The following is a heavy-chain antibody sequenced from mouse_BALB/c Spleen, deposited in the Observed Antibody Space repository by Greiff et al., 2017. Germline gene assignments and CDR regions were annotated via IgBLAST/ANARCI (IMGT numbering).Heavy chain of an antibody. CDR2: ISSGSSTI. Sequence: EVKVVESGGGLVQPGGSRKLSCAASGFTFSSFGMHWVRQAPEKGLEWVAYISSGSSTIYYADTVKGRFTNSRDNPKNTLFLQMTSLRSEDTAMYYCARDITTAFAYWGQGTLVTVSA. J-gene: IGHJ3*01. V-gene: IGHV5-17*02. CDR1: GFTFSSFG. D-gene: IGHD1-2*01. CDR3: ARDITTAFAY.